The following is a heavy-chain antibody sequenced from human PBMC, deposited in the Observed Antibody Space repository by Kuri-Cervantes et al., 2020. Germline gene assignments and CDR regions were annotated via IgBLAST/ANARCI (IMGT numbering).Heavy chain of an antibody. Sequence: GGSLRLSCAASGFTFSSYSMNWVRQAPGKGLEWVLSISSRSSYIYYADSVKGRFTISRDNSKNTLYLQMNSLRAEDTAVYYCASERGYSYGLSSEPYPGVFQHWGQGTLVTVSS. J-gene: IGHJ1*01. D-gene: IGHD5-18*01. CDR3: ASERGYSYGLSSEPYPGVFQH. V-gene: IGHV3-21*01. CDR1: GFTFSSYS. CDR2: ISSRSSYI.